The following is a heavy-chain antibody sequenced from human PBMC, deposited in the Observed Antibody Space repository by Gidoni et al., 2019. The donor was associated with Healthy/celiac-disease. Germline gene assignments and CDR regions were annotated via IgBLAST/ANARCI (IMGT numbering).Heavy chain of an antibody. V-gene: IGHV3-30*18. D-gene: IGHD3-16*02. J-gene: IGHJ4*02. Sequence: QVQLVESGGGVVQPGRSLRLSCAASGFTFSSYGMHWVRQAPGKGLEWVAVISYDGSNKYYADSVKGRFTISRDNSKNTLYLQMNSLRAEDTAVYYCAKDRRGYDYVWGSYRPSYYFDYWGQGTLVTVSS. CDR3: AKDRRGYDYVWGSYRPSYYFDY. CDR2: ISYDGSNK. CDR1: GFTFSSYG.